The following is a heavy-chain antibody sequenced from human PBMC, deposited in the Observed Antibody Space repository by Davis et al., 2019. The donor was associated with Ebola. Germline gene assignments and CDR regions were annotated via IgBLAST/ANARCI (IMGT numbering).Heavy chain of an antibody. CDR3: TKLSLGSLSYDNNCYFGYYFDN. CDR2: ITSSGGGT. D-gene: IGHD3-22*01. J-gene: IGHJ4*02. Sequence: GESLKISCAASRFTFSSYAMGWVRQAPGKGLEWVSSITSSGGGTYYADSVKGRFTISRDNSKNTLYLQMNSLRAEDTAVYYCTKLSLGSLSYDNNCYFGYYFDNWGQGTLVTVSS. V-gene: IGHV3-23*01. CDR1: RFTFSSYA.